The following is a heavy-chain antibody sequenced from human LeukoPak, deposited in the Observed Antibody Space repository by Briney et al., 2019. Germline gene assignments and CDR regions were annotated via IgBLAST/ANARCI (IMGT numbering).Heavy chain of an antibody. J-gene: IGHJ3*02. CDR1: GGSISSGGYY. CDR3: ASSHDYGDCGGAFDI. Sequence: PSETLSLTCTVSGGSISSGGYYWRWIRQPPGKGLEWIVYIYYSGSTYYNPSLKSRVTISVDTSKNQFSLKLSSVTAADTAVYYCASSHDYGDCGGAFDIWGQGTMVTVSS. V-gene: IGHV4-30-4*01. CDR2: IYYSGST. D-gene: IGHD4-17*01.